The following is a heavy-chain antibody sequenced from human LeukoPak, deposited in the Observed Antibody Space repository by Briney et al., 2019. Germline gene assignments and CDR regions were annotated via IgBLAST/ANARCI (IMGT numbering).Heavy chain of an antibody. CDR1: GGSFSGYY. J-gene: IGHJ4*02. CDR3: ARDGYFDWLSPQKYFDY. Sequence: PSETLSLTCAAYGGSFSGYYWSWIRQPPGKGLEWIGEINHSGSTNYNPSLKSRVTISVDTPKNQFSLKLSSVTAADTAVYYCARDGYFDWLSPQKYFDYWGQGTLVTVSS. D-gene: IGHD3-9*01. V-gene: IGHV4-34*01. CDR2: INHSGST.